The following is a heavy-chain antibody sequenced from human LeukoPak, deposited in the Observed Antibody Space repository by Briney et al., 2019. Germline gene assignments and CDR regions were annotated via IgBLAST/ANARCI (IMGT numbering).Heavy chain of an antibody. CDR2: INPSGGST. V-gene: IGHV1-46*01. J-gene: IGHJ3*02. D-gene: IGHD1-26*01. CDR1: GYTFTSYY. CDR3: ASRVGATVYGAFDI. Sequence: ASVKVSCKASGYTFTSYYMHWVRQAPGQGPEWMGIINPSGGSTSYAQKFQGRVTMTRDMSTSTVYMELSSLRSEDTAVYYCASRVGATVYGAFDIWGQGTTVTVSS.